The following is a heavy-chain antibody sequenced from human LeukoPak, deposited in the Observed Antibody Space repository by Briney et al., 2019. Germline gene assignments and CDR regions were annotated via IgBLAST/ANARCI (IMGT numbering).Heavy chain of an antibody. V-gene: IGHV4-39*01. J-gene: IGHJ4*02. CDR2: IYYTGST. Sequence: SETLSLTCTVSGGSISSSSYYWGWIRQPPGKGLEWIGSIYYTGSTYYNPSLKSRITISVDTSKNQFSLKLSSVTAADTAVYYCARGAEMATIFDYWGQGTLVTVSS. CDR1: GGSISSSSYY. CDR3: ARGAEMATIFDY. D-gene: IGHD5-24*01.